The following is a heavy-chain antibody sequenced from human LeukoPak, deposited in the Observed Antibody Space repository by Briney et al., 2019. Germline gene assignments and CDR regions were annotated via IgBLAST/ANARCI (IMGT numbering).Heavy chain of an antibody. CDR3: AKAYYDSSGYSYYFDY. J-gene: IGHJ4*02. D-gene: IGHD3-22*01. CDR2: ISGSSSYM. V-gene: IGHV3-21*01. CDR1: GFPFSAYS. Sequence: GSLRLPCAASGFPFSAYSMNWVRQAPGKGLEWVSSISGSSSYMFYADSVKGRFTISRDNAKNSLYLQMNSLRAEDTAVYYCAKAYYDSSGYSYYFDYWGQGTLVTVSS.